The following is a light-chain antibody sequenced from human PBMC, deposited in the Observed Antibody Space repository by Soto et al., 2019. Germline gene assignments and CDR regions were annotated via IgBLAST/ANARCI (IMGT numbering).Light chain of an antibody. CDR1: QSVSNNY. J-gene: IGKJ1*01. Sequence: EIVLTQSPGTLSLSPGERATLSCRTSQSVSNNYLAWYQQKPGQAPRILIYAASSRATGIPDRFSGSGSETDFTLTISSLEPEDFAVYYCQQRSSWPWTFGQGTKVDI. CDR3: QQRSSWPWT. V-gene: IGKV3D-20*02. CDR2: AAS.